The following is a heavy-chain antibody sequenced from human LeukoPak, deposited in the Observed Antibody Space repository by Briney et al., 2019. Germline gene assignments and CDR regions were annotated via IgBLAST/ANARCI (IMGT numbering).Heavy chain of an antibody. D-gene: IGHD5-18*01. Sequence: SETLSLTCAVYGGSFSGYYWSWIRQPPGKGLEWVGEINHSGSTNHNPSLKSRVTISVDTSKNQFSLKLSSVTAADTAVYYCAGVDTAMEPFDYWGQGTLVTVSS. J-gene: IGHJ4*02. CDR2: INHSGST. V-gene: IGHV4-34*01. CDR3: AGVDTAMEPFDY. CDR1: GGSFSGYY.